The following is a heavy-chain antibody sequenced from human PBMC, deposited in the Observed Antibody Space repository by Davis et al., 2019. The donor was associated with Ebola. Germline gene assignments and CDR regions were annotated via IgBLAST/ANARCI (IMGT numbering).Heavy chain of an antibody. V-gene: IGHV3-30*18. Sequence: GESLKISCAASGFTFSHFGIHWVRLAPGKGLEWVTVISFDGNDNYSADSVRGRFTVSRDNSKNTVYLQMDSLRPEDTAVYYCAKEQGLHCSTISCFKEGGFNFWGQGTLVTVSP. CDR3: AKEQGLHCSTISCFKEGGFNF. D-gene: IGHD2-2*01. CDR1: GFTFSHFG. CDR2: ISFDGNDN. J-gene: IGHJ4*02.